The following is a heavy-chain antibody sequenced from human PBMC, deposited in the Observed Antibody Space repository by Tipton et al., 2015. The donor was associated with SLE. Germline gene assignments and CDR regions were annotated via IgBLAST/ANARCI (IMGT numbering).Heavy chain of an antibody. Sequence: GSLRLSCAASGFTFSSYEMNWVRQAPGKGLEWVSYISSSGSTIYYADSVKGRFTISRDNAKNSLYLQMNSLRAEDTAVYYCARFYGSGSFFDYWGQGTLVTVSS. J-gene: IGHJ4*02. CDR3: ARFYGSGSFFDY. D-gene: IGHD3-10*01. CDR1: GFTFSSYE. CDR2: ISSSGSTI. V-gene: IGHV3-48*03.